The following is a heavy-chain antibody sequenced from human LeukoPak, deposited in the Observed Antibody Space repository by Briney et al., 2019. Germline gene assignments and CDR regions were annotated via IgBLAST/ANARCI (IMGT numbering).Heavy chain of an antibody. Sequence: ASVKVSCKASGYIFTSYDINWVRQATGQGLEWRGWMNPHNGITAYAQKFQGRVTISRNTSISTAYIELSSLRSEDTAVYYCAREDYYDSGSNDYWGQGTLVTVSS. CDR2: MNPHNGIT. CDR1: GYIFTSYD. D-gene: IGHD3-22*01. CDR3: AREDYYDSGSNDY. V-gene: IGHV1-8*03. J-gene: IGHJ4*02.